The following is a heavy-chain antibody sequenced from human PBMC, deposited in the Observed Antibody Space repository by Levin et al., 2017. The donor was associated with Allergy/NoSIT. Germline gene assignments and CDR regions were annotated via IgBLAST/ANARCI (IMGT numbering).Heavy chain of an antibody. J-gene: IGHJ3*02. CDR1: GFTFSGSA. Sequence: EASVKVSCAASGFTFSGSAMHWVRQASGKGLEWVGRIRSKANSYATAYAASVKGRFTISRDDSKNTAYLQMNSLKTEDTAVYYCTRQKLPDYGDYDDAFDIWGQGTMVTVSS. V-gene: IGHV3-73*01. CDR3: TRQKLPDYGDYDDAFDI. CDR2: IRSKANSYAT. D-gene: IGHD4-17*01.